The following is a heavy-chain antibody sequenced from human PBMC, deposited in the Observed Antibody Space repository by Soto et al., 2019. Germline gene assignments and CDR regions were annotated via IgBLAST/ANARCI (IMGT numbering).Heavy chain of an antibody. D-gene: IGHD3-3*01. CDR3: ARDGVVTIPHYYYYGMDV. V-gene: IGHV1-18*04. Sequence: ASVKFSCKASGYTFTSYYMHWVRQAPGQGLEWMGWISAYNGNTNYAQKLQGRVTMTTDTSTSTAYMGLRSLRSDDTAVYYCARDGVVTIPHYYYYGMDVWGQGTTVTVSS. J-gene: IGHJ6*02. CDR1: GYTFTSYY. CDR2: ISAYNGNT.